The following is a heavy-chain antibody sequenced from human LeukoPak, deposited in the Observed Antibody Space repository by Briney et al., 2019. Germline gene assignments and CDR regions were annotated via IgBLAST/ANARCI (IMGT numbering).Heavy chain of an antibody. CDR2: MSGSGGGT. CDR3: VKFRGQLLSSYYFDY. V-gene: IGHV3-23*01. J-gene: IGHJ4*02. Sequence: MSGSGGGTYYADSVKGRFTISRDNSKNTLYLQMNSLRGEDTAVYYCVKFRGQLLSSYYFDYWGQGTLVTVSS. D-gene: IGHD2-2*01.